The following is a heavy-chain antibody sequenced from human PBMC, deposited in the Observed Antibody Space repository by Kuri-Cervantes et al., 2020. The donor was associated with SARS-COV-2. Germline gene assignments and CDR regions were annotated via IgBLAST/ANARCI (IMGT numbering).Heavy chain of an antibody. J-gene: IGHJ6*03. Sequence: GGSLRLSCAASGFTVSSNYMSCVRQAPGKGLEWVSTIYTGGTTHYADSVKGRFTISRDNSKNPLYLQMNSLGAEDTAVYYCAREGSNDHHDYYDYYMDVWGKGTTVTVSS. V-gene: IGHV3-53*01. D-gene: IGHD1-14*01. CDR1: GFTVSSNY. CDR3: AREGSNDHHDYYDYYMDV. CDR2: IYTGGTT.